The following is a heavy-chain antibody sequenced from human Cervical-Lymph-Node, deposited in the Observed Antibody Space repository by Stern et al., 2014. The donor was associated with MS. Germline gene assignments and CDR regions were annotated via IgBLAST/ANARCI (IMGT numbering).Heavy chain of an antibody. CDR2: IKSKTDGGTL. CDR1: GFTFSNAW. J-gene: IGHJ4*02. V-gene: IGHV3-15*01. D-gene: IGHD4-17*01. Sequence: VQLIQSGGGLVKPGGSLRLSCAASGFTFSNAWMSLVRQAPGKGLECVGRIKSKTDGGTLDYAAPVKGRFTISRDDSENTLFLEMNSLKTEDTAVYYCTAYGDYQYYFDYWGQGTLVTVSS. CDR3: TAYGDYQYYFDY.